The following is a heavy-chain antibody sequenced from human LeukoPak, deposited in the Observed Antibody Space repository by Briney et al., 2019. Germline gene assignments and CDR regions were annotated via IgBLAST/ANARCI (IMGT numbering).Heavy chain of an antibody. CDR3: ARDVFRIAARPDAFDI. J-gene: IGHJ3*02. D-gene: IGHD6-6*01. CDR2: ISSSSSYI. V-gene: IGHV3-21*01. Sequence: GGSLRLSCAASGFTFSSYSMNWVRQAPGKGLEWVSSISSSSSYIYYADSVKGRFTISRDNAKNSLYLQMNSLRAEDTAVYYCARDVFRIAARPDAFDIWGQGTMVTVSS. CDR1: GFTFSSYS.